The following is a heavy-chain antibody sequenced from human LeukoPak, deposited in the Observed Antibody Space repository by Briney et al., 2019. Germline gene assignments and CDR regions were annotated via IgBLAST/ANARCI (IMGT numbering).Heavy chain of an antibody. CDR3: ARGPRVYYYYMDV. CDR1: GGSISKKY. CDR2: IYYSGST. V-gene: IGHV4-59*12. D-gene: IGHD3-10*01. Sequence: SETLSLTCTVSGGSISKKYWSWIRQPPGRGLEWVGYIYYSGSTNYNPSLKSRVTILVDTSKNQFSLKLSSVTAADTAVYYCARGPRVYYYYMDVWGKGPTVTISS. J-gene: IGHJ6*03.